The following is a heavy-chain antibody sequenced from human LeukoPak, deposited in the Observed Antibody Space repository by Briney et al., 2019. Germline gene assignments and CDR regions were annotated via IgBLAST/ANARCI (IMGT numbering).Heavy chain of an antibody. V-gene: IGHV3-9*01. CDR1: GFTFDDYA. Sequence: GRSLRLSCAASGFTFDDYAMHWVRQAPGKGLEWVSGISWNSGSIGYADSVKGRFTISRDTAKNSLYLQMNSLRAEDTALYYCGKVEVACTYFDYWGQGTLVTVSS. D-gene: IGHD6-19*01. CDR2: ISWNSGSI. CDR3: GKVEVACTYFDY. J-gene: IGHJ4*02.